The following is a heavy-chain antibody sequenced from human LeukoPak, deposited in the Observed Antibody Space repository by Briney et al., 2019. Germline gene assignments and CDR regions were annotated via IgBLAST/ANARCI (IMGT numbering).Heavy chain of an antibody. Sequence: GGSLRLSCAASGFIFSNYALAWVRQAPGKGREWVSGISRIGGSTHYADSVKGRFTISRDNSKNILYLQMNSLRAEDTVLYYCAKDFVGTGNFRGGDYWGQGTLVTVSS. CDR3: AKDFVGTGNFRGGDY. J-gene: IGHJ4*02. CDR2: ISRIGGST. CDR1: GFIFSNYA. V-gene: IGHV3-23*01. D-gene: IGHD1-1*01.